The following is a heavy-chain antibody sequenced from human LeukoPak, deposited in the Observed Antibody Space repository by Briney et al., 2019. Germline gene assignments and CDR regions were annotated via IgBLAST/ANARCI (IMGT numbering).Heavy chain of an antibody. D-gene: IGHD3-9*01. CDR2: ISYDGSNK. CDR3: ASPILTGGDY. Sequence: PGGSLRLSCAASGFTFSSYAMHWVRQAPGKGLEWVAVISYDGSNKYYADSVKGRFTISRDNSKNTLYLQMNSLRAEDTAVYYCASPILTGGDYWGQGTLVTVSS. J-gene: IGHJ4*02. V-gene: IGHV3-30-3*01. CDR1: GFTFSSYA.